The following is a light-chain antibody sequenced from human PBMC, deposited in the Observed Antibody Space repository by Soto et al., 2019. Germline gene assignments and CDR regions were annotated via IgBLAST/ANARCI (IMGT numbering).Light chain of an antibody. CDR3: GTWDSSLSVVV. V-gene: IGLV1-51*01. Sequence: QSVLTQPPSVSAAPGQKVTISCSGSSSNIGNNYVSWYQQLPGTAPKLLIYDNNERPSGIPDRFSGSKSGTSATLGITGLQTGDEADYYCGTWDSSLSVVVCGGGTKLTVL. CDR2: DNN. J-gene: IGLJ2*01. CDR1: SSNIGNNY.